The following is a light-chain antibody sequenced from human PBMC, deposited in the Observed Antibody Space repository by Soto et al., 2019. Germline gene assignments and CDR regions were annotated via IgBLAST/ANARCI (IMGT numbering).Light chain of an antibody. Sequence: QSVLIQPPSASGTPGQRVTISCSGSSSNIGSNTVNWYQQLPGTAPKLLIYSNYRRPSGVPDRFSASKSGTSASLAISGLQYEDEADYYCAAWGDRLGGHVLFGGGTKLTVL. CDR3: AAWGDRLGGHVL. V-gene: IGLV1-44*01. CDR1: SSNIGSNT. J-gene: IGLJ2*01. CDR2: SNY.